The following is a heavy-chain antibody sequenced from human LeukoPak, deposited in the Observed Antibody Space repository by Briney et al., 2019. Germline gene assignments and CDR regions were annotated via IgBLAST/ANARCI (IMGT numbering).Heavy chain of an antibody. Sequence: SGPTLVNPTQTLTLTCTFSGFSLSTSGMCVSWIRQPPGKALEWLARIDWDDDKYYSTSLKTRLTISKDTSKNQVVLTMTNMDPVDTATYYCARQLHDLQLVRDYYMDVWGKGTTVTVSS. J-gene: IGHJ6*03. CDR2: IDWDDDK. CDR1: GFSLSTSGMC. D-gene: IGHD6-6*01. CDR3: ARQLHDLQLVRDYYMDV. V-gene: IGHV2-70*11.